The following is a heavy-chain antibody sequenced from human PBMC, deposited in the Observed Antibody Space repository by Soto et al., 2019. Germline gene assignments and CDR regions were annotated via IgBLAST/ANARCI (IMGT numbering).Heavy chain of an antibody. CDR2: IHSDGSST. CDR3: SRWDRGAFDI. V-gene: IGHV3-74*01. J-gene: IGHJ3*02. D-gene: IGHD1-26*01. CDR1: GFPFSYYW. Sequence: EVQLVESGGGLVQPGESLRLSCAASGFPFSYYWMHWVRQAPGKVLVWVSRIHSDGSSTTYADSVKGRFTISRDSARNSVYLQMNSMRVEDTDVYYCSRWDRGAFDIWGQGTVVTVSS.